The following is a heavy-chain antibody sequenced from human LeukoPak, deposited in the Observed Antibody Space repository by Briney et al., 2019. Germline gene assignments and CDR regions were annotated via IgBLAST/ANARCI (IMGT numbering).Heavy chain of an antibody. Sequence: SETLSLTCTVSGYSISSSYWSWIRQPPGKTLEWVGYIYYTGTTNYNPSLKSRVTMSVDTSKNHFSLKLSSVTAADTAVYYCAGYYDSSGYYWNFDAFDIWGQGTMVTVSS. D-gene: IGHD3-22*01. CDR1: GYSISSSY. V-gene: IGHV4-59*12. CDR3: AGYYDSSGYYWNFDAFDI. CDR2: IYYTGTT. J-gene: IGHJ3*02.